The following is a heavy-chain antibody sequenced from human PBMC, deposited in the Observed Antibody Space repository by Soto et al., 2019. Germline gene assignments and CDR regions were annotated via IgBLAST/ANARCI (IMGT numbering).Heavy chain of an antibody. CDR2: ISWDGGST. V-gene: IGHV3-43*01. J-gene: IGHJ6*02. CDR1: GFTFDDYT. Sequence: GGSLRLSCAASGFTFDDYTMHWVRQAPGKGLEWVSLISWDGGSTYYADSVKGRFTISRDNSKNSLYLQMNSLRTEDTALYYCAKDINASGTQSDYYYGMDVWGQGTTVTVSS. CDR3: AKDINASGTQSDYYYGMDV. D-gene: IGHD3-10*01.